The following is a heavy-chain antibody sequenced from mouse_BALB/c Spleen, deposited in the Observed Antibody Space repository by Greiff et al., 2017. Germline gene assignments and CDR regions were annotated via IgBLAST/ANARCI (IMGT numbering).Heavy chain of an antibody. D-gene: IGHD1-1*01. V-gene: IGHV14-3*02. CDR1: GFNIKDTY. Sequence: EVQLLESGAELVKPGASVKLSCTASGFNIKDTYMHWVQQRPEQGLEWIGRIDPANGNTKYDPKFQCKATITADTYTNTAYLQLSSLTSEDTTGYYGARSVVATRYFDYWGQGTTLTVSS. J-gene: IGHJ2*01. CDR3: ARSVVATRYFDY. CDR2: IDPANGNT.